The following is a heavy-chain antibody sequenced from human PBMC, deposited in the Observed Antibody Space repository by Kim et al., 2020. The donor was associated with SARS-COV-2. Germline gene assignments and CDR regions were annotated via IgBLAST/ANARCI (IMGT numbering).Heavy chain of an antibody. CDR2: LSGSGSRT. J-gene: IGHJ3*02. CDR3: AKDSCGTMTYSFGI. Sequence: GGSLRLSCAASGFTLSSYAMSWVRQAPGKGLEWVSTLSGSGSRTYYVESVKGRFTISSDNSKNTLYLQMNNLRAEDTAVYYCAKDSCGTMTYSFGIWG. V-gene: IGHV3-23*01. CDR1: GFTLSSYA. D-gene: IGHD3-22*01.